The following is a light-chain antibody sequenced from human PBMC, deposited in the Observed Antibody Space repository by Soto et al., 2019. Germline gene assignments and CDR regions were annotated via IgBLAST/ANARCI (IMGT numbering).Light chain of an antibody. Sequence: QSVLTQPPSVSGAPGQRVTISCTGSSSNIGAGYDVHWYQQLPGTAPKLLIYGNSNRPSGVPDRFSGSKSGTSASLAITGVQDEDEADYYCQFYDSSLSGVVFGGGTKLTVL. CDR1: SSNIGAGYD. J-gene: IGLJ2*01. CDR2: GNS. V-gene: IGLV1-40*01. CDR3: QFYDSSLSGVV.